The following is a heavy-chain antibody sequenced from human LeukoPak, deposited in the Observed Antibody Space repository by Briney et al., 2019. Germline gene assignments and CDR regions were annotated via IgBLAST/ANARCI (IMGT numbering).Heavy chain of an antibody. J-gene: IGHJ3*02. D-gene: IGHD6-19*01. CDR2: FYYSGSS. CDR3: VRDRWAVADTYYGFDI. CDR1: GSSVSSRGYY. Sequence: SETLSLTCTVSGSSVSSRGYYWSWIRQPPGKGLEWIGYFYYSGSSNYNPSLKSRVTISLDTARNQFSLKLSSVTAADTAVYYCVRDRWAVADTYYGFDIWSQETMVTVSS. V-gene: IGHV4-61*08.